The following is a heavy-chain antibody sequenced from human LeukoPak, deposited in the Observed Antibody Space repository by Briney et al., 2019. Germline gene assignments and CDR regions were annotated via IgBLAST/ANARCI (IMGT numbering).Heavy chain of an antibody. D-gene: IGHD3-16*01. CDR3: ARGGEWVINNPFYY. V-gene: IGHV1-18*04. J-gene: IGHJ4*02. CDR2: SSAYNGRT. CDR1: RYTLTSYG. Sequence: ASVKVSCKGSRYTLTSYGISGVRQAPAQGRAWVGFSSAYNGRTHNAQKLQGRVTMTTDTSTRTAYMEMRSLRGDDTAVYYCARGGEWVINNPFYYWGQGTLVTVSS.